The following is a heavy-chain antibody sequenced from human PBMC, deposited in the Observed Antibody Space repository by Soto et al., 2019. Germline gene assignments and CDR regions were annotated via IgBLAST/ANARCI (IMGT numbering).Heavy chain of an antibody. J-gene: IGHJ4*02. CDR3: TKIKPGGASFDY. Sequence: TSETLCLTCTVSGGDIDSYDWSWIRQPPGKGLEWIGYITYNGNTNYSPSLQSRVTISRDTSKNQVSLDLRSVTAADTAAYYCTKIKPGGASFDYWGQGARVTVSS. CDR1: GGDIDSYD. D-gene: IGHD3-10*01. V-gene: IGHV4-59*01. CDR2: ITYNGNT.